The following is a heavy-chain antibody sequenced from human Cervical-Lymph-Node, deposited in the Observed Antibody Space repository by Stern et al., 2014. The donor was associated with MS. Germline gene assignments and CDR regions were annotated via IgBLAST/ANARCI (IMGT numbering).Heavy chain of an antibody. J-gene: IGHJ4*02. CDR1: GDSISNDNW. CDR2: VHHTGSA. Sequence: QLQLQESGPGLVRPSGTLSLTCAVSGDSISNDNWWRWVRQPPGKGLEWIGEVHHTGSANYDPSLKSRVTISVDKSKNQFSLRLTSMTAADTAVYYCARDQGFQLMNSWGQGTLVIVSS. D-gene: IGHD2-2*01. CDR3: ARDQGFQLMNS. V-gene: IGHV4-4*02.